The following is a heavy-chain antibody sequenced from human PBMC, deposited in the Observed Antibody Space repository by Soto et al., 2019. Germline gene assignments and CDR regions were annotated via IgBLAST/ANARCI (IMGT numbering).Heavy chain of an antibody. V-gene: IGHV3-30-3*01. CDR2: ISYDGSNK. CDR3: ARDLIVVVVAARGYYYYGMDV. CDR1: GFTFSSYA. Sequence: GGSLRLSCAASGFTFSSYAMHWVRQAPGKGLEWVAVISYDGSNKYYADSVKGRFTISRDNSKNTLYLQMNSLRAEDTAVYYCARDLIVVVVAARGYYYYGMDVWGQGTTVTVSS. J-gene: IGHJ6*02. D-gene: IGHD2-15*01.